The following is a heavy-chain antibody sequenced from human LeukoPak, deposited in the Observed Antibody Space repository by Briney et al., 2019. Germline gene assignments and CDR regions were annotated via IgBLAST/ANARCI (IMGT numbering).Heavy chain of an antibody. Sequence: GASVKVSCKASGYTFTGYYIHWVRQAPGQGLECMGWINPNSGGTNYAQKFQGRVTMTRDISSNTAFLEVRNLRSDDTAVYFCSRSYYSSSWYYFDHWGQGTRVTVSP. D-gene: IGHD6-13*01. J-gene: IGHJ4*02. CDR2: INPNSGGT. V-gene: IGHV1-2*02. CDR3: SRSYYSSSWYYFDH. CDR1: GYTFTGYY.